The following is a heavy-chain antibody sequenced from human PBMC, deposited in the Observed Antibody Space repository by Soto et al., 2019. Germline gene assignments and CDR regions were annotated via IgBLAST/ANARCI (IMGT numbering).Heavy chain of an antibody. CDR1: GYTFNSAG. CDR3: ARDRSTNFGDYGRFDY. D-gene: IGHD4-17*01. V-gene: IGHV1-18*01. J-gene: IGHJ4*02. Sequence: ASVKVSCKASGYTFNSAGIAWVRQAPGQGLEWMGWISIYTGKTNYAQNLQGRVTMTTDTSTNTAYMELRSLRSDDTAVYFCARDRSTNFGDYGRFDYRGQGSLVTV. CDR2: ISIYTGKT.